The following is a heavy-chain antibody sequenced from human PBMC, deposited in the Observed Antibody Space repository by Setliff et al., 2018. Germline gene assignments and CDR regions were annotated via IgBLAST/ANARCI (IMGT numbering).Heavy chain of an antibody. Sequence: SETLSLTCTVYGVSLSDYYWGWVRQSPGKGLDWIGEINHSGNTNYDPSLEGRVTISVDTSNDQFSLKLSSVTAADTAVYYCARVAWRQSHDHYFDSWGQGTLVTAPQ. J-gene: IGHJ4*02. D-gene: IGHD1-1*01. CDR3: ARVAWRQSHDHYFDS. V-gene: IGHV4-34*01. CDR2: INHSGNT. CDR1: GVSLSDYY.